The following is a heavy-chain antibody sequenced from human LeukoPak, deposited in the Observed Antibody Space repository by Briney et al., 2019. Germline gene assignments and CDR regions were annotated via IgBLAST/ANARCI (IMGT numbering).Heavy chain of an antibody. CDR1: GVSFSGYY. CDR3: ARVTMVRGVISHYYYGMDV. V-gene: IGHV4-34*01. D-gene: IGHD3-10*01. J-gene: IGHJ6*04. Sequence: KSSETLSLTCAVYGVSFSGYYWSWIRQPPGKGLEWIGEINHGGSTNYNPSLKSRVTISVDTSKNQFSLKLSSVTAADTAVYYCARVTMVRGVISHYYYGMDVWGKGTTVTVSS. CDR2: INHGGST.